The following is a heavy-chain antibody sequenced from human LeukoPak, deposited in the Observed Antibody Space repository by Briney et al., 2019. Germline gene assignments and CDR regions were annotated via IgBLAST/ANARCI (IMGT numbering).Heavy chain of an antibody. CDR1: GFTFSSYA. V-gene: IGHV3-7*01. CDR3: ARVWGSGWSRNLDY. J-gene: IGHJ4*02. Sequence: GGSLRLSCAASGFTFSSYAMSWVRQAPGKGLEWVANIKQDGSEKYYVDSVKGRFTISRDNAKNSLYLQMNSLRAEDTAVYYCARVWGSGWSRNLDYWGQGTLVTVSS. CDR2: IKQDGSEK. D-gene: IGHD6-19*01.